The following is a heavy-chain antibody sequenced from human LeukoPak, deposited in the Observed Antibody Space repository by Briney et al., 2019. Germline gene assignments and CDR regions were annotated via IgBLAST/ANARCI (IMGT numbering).Heavy chain of an antibody. V-gene: IGHV4-34*01. CDR3: ARGVRIAVAHPHLDY. J-gene: IGHJ4*02. D-gene: IGHD6-19*01. CDR2: INHSGST. Sequence: SETLSLTCAVYGGSFSGCYWILIRQPPGKGLEWIGEINHSGSTNYNPSLKSRVTISVDTSTKQFSLKLSSVTAADTGIYYCARGVRIAVAHPHLDYWGQGSLVTVSS. CDR1: GGSFSGCY.